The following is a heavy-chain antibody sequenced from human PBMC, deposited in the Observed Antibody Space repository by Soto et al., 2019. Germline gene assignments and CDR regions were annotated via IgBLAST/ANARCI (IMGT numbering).Heavy chain of an antibody. CDR3: ARGVPYSFGYVSWFDP. V-gene: IGHV4-61*01. CDR2: INYSGST. D-gene: IGHD5-18*01. CDR1: GGSVSSGSYY. Sequence: QVQLQESGPGLVKPSETLSPTCTVSGGSVSSGSYYWSWIRQPPGKGLEWIGYINYSGSTNYNPSLKSRVSISVDTSKNQFSLKLSSVTAADTAVYYSARGVPYSFGYVSWFDPWGQGTLVTVSS. J-gene: IGHJ5*02.